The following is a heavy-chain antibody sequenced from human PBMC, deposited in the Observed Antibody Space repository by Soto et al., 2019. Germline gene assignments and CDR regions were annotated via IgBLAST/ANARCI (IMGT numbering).Heavy chain of an antibody. J-gene: IGHJ4*02. CDR2: IYYSGST. D-gene: IGHD3-3*02. V-gene: IGHV4-34*01. Sequence: SETLSLTCAVYGGSFSGYYWSWIRQPPGKGLEWIGYIYYSGSTYYNPSLKSRIAISVDTSKNQFSLKLSSVTAADTAVYYCARLHWGGSTHIWQNYFDYWGQGTQVTVPQ. CDR1: GGSFSGYY. CDR3: ARLHWGGSTHIWQNYFDY.